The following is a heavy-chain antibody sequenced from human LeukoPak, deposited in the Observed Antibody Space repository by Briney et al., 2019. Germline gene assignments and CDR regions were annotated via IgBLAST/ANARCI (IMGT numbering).Heavy chain of an antibody. CDR2: ISGSGGST. J-gene: IGHJ6*03. CDR3: AKTVAGTKYYYYYMDV. D-gene: IGHD6-19*01. CDR1: GFTFSSYA. Sequence: PGGSLRLCCAASGFTFSSYAMSWVRQAPGKGLEWVSAISGSGGSTYYADSVKGRFTISRDNSKNTLYLQMNSLRAEDTAVYYCAKTVAGTKYYYYYMDVWGKGTTVTVSS. V-gene: IGHV3-23*01.